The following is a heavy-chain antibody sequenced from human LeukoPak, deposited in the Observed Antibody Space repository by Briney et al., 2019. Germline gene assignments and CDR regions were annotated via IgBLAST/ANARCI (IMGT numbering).Heavy chain of an antibody. CDR3: VADLPGTNSPYFDY. V-gene: IGHV3-15*01. J-gene: IGHJ4*02. CDR2: IKSKSNGGTT. D-gene: IGHD4/OR15-4a*01. CDR1: GFTFSAAW. Sequence: GGSLRLSCAASGFTFSAAWMNWVRQAPGKGLEWVGRIKSKSNGGTTKFAAPLRDRFAISRDDSKNTLNLQMDSLRTEDTAVYYCVADLPGTNSPYFDYWGQGTLVTISS.